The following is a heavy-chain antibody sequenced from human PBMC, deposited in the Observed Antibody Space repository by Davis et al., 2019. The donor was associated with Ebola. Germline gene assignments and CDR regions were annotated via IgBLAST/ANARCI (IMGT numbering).Heavy chain of an antibody. CDR1: GSSFATYW. D-gene: IGHD2-2*02. J-gene: IGHJ4*02. CDR2: IYPGDSDT. V-gene: IGHV5-51*01. Sequence: PGGSLRLSCKGSGSSFATYWIGWVRQMPGKGLEWMGIIYPGDSDTTYSPSFQGQVTISADKSISPAYLQWSSLKASDTAMYYCARRLEYCSSTSCYTQPFDYWGQGTLVTVSS. CDR3: ARRLEYCSSTSCYTQPFDY.